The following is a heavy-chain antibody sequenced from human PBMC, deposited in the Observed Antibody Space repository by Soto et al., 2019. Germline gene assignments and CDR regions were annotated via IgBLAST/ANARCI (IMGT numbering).Heavy chain of an antibody. D-gene: IGHD2-2*02. V-gene: IGHV1-69*13. Sequence: ASVKVSCKASGGTFSSYAISWVRQAPGQGLEWMGGIIPIFGTANYVQKFQGRVTITADESTSTAHMELSSLRSEDTAVYYCARELCHSIVVVPAAIGWFDPWGHGTLVTVSS. J-gene: IGHJ5*02. CDR2: IIPIFGTA. CDR1: GGTFSSYA. CDR3: ARELCHSIVVVPAAIGWFDP.